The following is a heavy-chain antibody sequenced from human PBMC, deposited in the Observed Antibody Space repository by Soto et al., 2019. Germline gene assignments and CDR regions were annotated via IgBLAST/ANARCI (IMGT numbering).Heavy chain of an antibody. CDR1: GFIFSTYG. V-gene: IGHV3-30*18. D-gene: IGHD4-17*01. CDR2: ISYDGNNK. Sequence: SLRLSCAASGFIFSTYGMHWVRQAPGKGLEWLSVISYDGNNKYYADSVKGRFTISRDNSKNTLWLQMDSLRTEDTAVYYCAKDLLLTTITTVGDWGKGTLGTVSS. J-gene: IGHJ4*02. CDR3: AKDLLLTTITTVGD.